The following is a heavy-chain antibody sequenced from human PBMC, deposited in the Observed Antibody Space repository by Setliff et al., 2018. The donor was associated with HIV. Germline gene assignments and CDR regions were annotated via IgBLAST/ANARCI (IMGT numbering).Heavy chain of an antibody. CDR3: ATVTMVRLIGVYHMDV. D-gene: IGHD3-10*01. CDR2: MNPDQTMR. Sequence: GGSLRLSCTASGFAFSTSSMAWVRQAPGKGLEWVANMNPDQTMRWYVDSVEARFTISRDNAKNSLYLQMNSLRGEDTAVYYCATVTMVRLIGVYHMDVWGKGTTVTVSS. V-gene: IGHV3-7*03. J-gene: IGHJ6*03. CDR1: GFAFSTSS.